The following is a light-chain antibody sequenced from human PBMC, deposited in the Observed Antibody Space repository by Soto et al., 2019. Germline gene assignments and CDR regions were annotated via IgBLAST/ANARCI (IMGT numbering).Light chain of an antibody. CDR3: QQYYSYPPT. CDR2: AAS. V-gene: IGKV1-8*01. CDR1: QGISSY. J-gene: IGKJ1*01. Sequence: AIRMTQSPSSFSASTGDRVTITCRVSQGISSYLAWYQQKPGKAPKLLIYAASTLQSGVPSRFSGSGSGTEFTLTISCLQSEDFATYYCQQYYSYPPTFGQGTKVEIK.